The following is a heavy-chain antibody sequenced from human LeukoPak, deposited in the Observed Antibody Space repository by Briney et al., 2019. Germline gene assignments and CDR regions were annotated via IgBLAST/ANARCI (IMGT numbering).Heavy chain of an antibody. CDR3: ARANYYDTSGYSRGAFDI. V-gene: IGHV4-38-2*02. CDR1: GYSISSGFY. J-gene: IGHJ3*02. CDR2: IFHSGST. D-gene: IGHD3-22*01. Sequence: PSETLSLTCSVSGYSISSGFYWGWIRQPPGKGLEWIGSIFHSGSTYYNPSLKSRVTISVDTSKNQFSLKLSSVTAADTAVYYCARANYYDTSGYSRGAFDIWGQGTMVTVSS.